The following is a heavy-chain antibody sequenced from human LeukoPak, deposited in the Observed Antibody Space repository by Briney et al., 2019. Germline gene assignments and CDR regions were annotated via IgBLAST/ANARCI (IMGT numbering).Heavy chain of an antibody. D-gene: IGHD5-24*01. J-gene: IGHJ4*02. CDR3: ARGDGRDGYKGRLEY. Sequence: PSETLSLTCAVYGGSFSGYYWSWIRQPPGKGLEWIGEINHSGSTNCNPSLKSRVTISVDTSKNQFSLKPSSVTAADTAVYYCARGDGRDGYKGRLEYWGQGNLVTVSS. V-gene: IGHV4-34*01. CDR2: INHSGST. CDR1: GGSFSGYY.